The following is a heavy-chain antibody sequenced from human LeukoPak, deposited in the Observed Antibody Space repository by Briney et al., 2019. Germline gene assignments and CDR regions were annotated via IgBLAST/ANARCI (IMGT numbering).Heavy chain of an antibody. CDR2: ISTSSSYI. Sequence: RGSLRLSCAASGFKFSTYSMNWVRQAPGKGLEWVSSISTSSSYIYYADSVKGRFTISRDNAKNSLFLQMNSLRAEDTAVYYCARGGEMATQLFFYLDYWGQGTLVTVSS. D-gene: IGHD5-24*01. J-gene: IGHJ4*02. CDR3: ARGGEMATQLFFYLDY. CDR1: GFKFSTYS. V-gene: IGHV3-21*01.